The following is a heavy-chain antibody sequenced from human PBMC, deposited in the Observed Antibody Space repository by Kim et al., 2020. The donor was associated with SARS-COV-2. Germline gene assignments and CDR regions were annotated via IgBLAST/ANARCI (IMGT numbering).Heavy chain of an antibody. V-gene: IGHV1-2*06. CDR3: AREKRTYYDILTDAFDI. Sequence: ASVKVSCKASGYTFTGYYMHWVRQAPGQGLEWMGRINPNSGGTNYAQKFQGRVTMTRDTSISTAYMELSRLRSDDTAVFYCAREKRTYYDILTDAFDIWGQGTMVTVSS. D-gene: IGHD3-9*01. CDR2: INPNSGGT. J-gene: IGHJ3*02. CDR1: GYTFTGYY.